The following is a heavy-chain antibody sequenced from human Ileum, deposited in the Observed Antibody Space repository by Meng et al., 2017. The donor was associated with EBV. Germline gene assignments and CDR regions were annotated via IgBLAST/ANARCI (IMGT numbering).Heavy chain of an antibody. D-gene: IGHD3-22*01. CDR2: NNHGGTT. Sequence: GELRPGVVGPSKPSATLSLTCAVYGGFVGDYCCSCLHQSARNVLWRVGENNHGGTTNYTPFHKSLVTISVDTSKHQFSLKLTAVTAADTAVYYCAREARGSGYHAGIGPWGQGTLVTVSS. J-gene: IGHJ5*02. CDR1: GGFVGDYC. CDR3: AREARGSGYHAGIGP. V-gene: IGHV4-34*02.